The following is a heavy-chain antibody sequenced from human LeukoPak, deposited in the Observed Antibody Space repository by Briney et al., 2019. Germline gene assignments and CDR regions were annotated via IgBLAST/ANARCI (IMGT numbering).Heavy chain of an antibody. Sequence: GASVKVSCXASGGTFSSYAISWVRQAPGQGLAWMGGIIPIFGTANYAQKFQGRVTITTDESTSTAYMELSSLRSEDTAVYYCARVRFLEWPRPPFYMDVWGKGTTVTVSS. CDR2: IIPIFGTA. V-gene: IGHV1-69*05. CDR1: GGTFSSYA. D-gene: IGHD3-3*01. CDR3: ARVRFLEWPRPPFYMDV. J-gene: IGHJ6*03.